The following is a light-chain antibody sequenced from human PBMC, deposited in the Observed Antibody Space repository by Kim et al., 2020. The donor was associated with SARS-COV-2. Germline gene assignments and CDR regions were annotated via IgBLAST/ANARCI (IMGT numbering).Light chain of an antibody. Sequence: DIVMTQSPDSLAVSLGERATINCKSSQSVLYTSTKKSYLAWYQQKPGQPPKLLIYWASTRESGVPDRFSGSGSGTHFTLTINSLQAEDVAVYYCQQYYSTPVTFGGGTKVEI. J-gene: IGKJ4*01. CDR3: QQYYSTPVT. CDR2: WAS. CDR1: QSVLYTSTKKSY. V-gene: IGKV4-1*01.